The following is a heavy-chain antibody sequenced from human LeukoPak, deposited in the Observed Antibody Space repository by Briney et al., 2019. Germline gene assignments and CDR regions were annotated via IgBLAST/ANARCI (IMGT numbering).Heavy chain of an antibody. CDR2: IYHSAST. Sequence: PSETLSLTCTVSGGSIRSVYYWGRIRQPPGKGPEWIGGIYHSASTHSNPSLKSRVTISIDTSKNQFSLKLSSVTAADTAVYYCARIGPSMVHFDYWGQGTLVTVSS. CDR3: ARIGPSMVHFDY. J-gene: IGHJ4*02. CDR1: GGSIRSVYY. V-gene: IGHV4-38-2*02. D-gene: IGHD3-10*01.